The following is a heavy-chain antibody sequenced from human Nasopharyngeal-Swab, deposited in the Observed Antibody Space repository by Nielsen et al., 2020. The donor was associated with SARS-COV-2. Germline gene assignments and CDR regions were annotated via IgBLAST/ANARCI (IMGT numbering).Heavy chain of an antibody. V-gene: IGHV1-18*01. CDR3: ARDSLYYDFWSGSDYYYYGMDV. CDR2: ISAYNGNT. Sequence: ASVKVSCKASGYTFTSYGISWVRQAPGQGLEGMGWISAYNGNTNYAQKLQGRVTMTTDTSTSTAYMELRSLRSDDTAAYYCARDSLYYDFWSGSDYYYYGMDVWGQGTTVTVSS. CDR1: GYTFTSYG. J-gene: IGHJ6*02. D-gene: IGHD3-3*01.